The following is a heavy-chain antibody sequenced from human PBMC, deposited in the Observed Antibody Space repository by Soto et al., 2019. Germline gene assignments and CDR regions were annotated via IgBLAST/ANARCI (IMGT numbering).Heavy chain of an antibody. V-gene: IGHV4-34*01. CDR2: INHSGST. Sequence: QVQLQQWGAGLLKPSETLSLTCAVYGGSFSGYYWSWIRQPPGKGLEWIGEINHSGSTNYNPSLKSRVTISVDTSKNQFSLKLSSVTAADTAVYYCARNKAVVVAATDYYYYYMDVWGKGTTVTVSS. CDR3: ARNKAVVVAATDYYYYYMDV. CDR1: GGSFSGYY. D-gene: IGHD2-15*01. J-gene: IGHJ6*03.